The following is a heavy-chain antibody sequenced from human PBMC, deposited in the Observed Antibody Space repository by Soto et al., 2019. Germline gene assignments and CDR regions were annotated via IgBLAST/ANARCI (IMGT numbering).Heavy chain of an antibody. CDR3: AKEGKAYYYGMDL. J-gene: IGHJ6*02. CDR1: GFSLSNYG. V-gene: IGHV3-30*18. Sequence: GSLRLSCAPSGFSLSNYGLPWVRPAPGKGLERVAVISYDGSNKYYADSVKGRFTISRDNSKNTLYLQMNSLRAEDTAVYYWAKEGKAYYYGMDLWGQGTTVTVSS. CDR2: ISYDGSNK.